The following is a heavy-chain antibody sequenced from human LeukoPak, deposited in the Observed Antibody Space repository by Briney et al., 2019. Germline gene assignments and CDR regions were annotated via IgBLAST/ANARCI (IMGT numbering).Heavy chain of an antibody. CDR2: ISYDGSNK. CDR1: GFTFSDYG. D-gene: IGHD6-13*01. V-gene: IGHV3-30*18. J-gene: IGHJ1*01. Sequence: PGRSLRLSCAASGFTFSDYGMHWVRQAPGKGLEWVTVISYDGSNKYYADSVKGRFTISRDNSKNTLYLQMNSLRVEDTAVYYCAKDLAAAGTVPSHWGQGTLVTVSS. CDR3: AKDLAAAGTVPSH.